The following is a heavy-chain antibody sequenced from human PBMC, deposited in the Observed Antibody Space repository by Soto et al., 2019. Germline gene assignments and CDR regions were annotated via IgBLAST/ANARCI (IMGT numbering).Heavy chain of an antibody. CDR3: AKGFIRDCGGDCTVDT. Sequence: PGGSLRLSCAASGFTFSSYTMSWVRHAPGKELEWVSGISATGGSTYYADSVKGRFTFSRDNSKNTLNLQMNSLSAEYTAVYYCAKGFIRDCGGDCTVDTWGQGTMVTVSS. V-gene: IGHV3-23*01. CDR1: GFTFSSYT. CDR2: ISATGGST. J-gene: IGHJ5*02. D-gene: IGHD2-21*02.